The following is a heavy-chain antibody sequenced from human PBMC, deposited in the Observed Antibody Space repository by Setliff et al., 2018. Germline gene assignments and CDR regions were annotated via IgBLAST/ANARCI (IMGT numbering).Heavy chain of an antibody. V-gene: IGHV4-39*01. CDR1: GGSISNTYYY. D-gene: IGHD1-1*01. CDR2: IYYRGTT. Sequence: SETLSLTCTVSGGSISNTYYYWSWIRQPPGKGLEWIGRIYYRGTTYYNASLRSRLTISVDTSKNQFSLKLNSVTAPDTAVYYCARTGTYRYFDYWGQGILVTVSS. J-gene: IGHJ4*02. CDR3: ARTGTYRYFDY.